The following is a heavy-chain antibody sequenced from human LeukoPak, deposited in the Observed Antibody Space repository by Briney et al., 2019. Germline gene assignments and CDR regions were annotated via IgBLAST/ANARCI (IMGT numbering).Heavy chain of an antibody. CDR1: GFTFSDYG. CDR2: ISYHGNNK. J-gene: IGHJ4*02. CDR3: AKAHLRYFDWLLDY. V-gene: IGHV3-30*18. D-gene: IGHD3-9*01. Sequence: GGSLRLSCAASGFTFSDYGMYWVRQAPGKGLEWVTVISYHGNNKYYTDSVKGRFTISRDNSKNTLYLQMNSLRAEDTAVYYCAKAHLRYFDWLLDYWGQGTLVTVSS.